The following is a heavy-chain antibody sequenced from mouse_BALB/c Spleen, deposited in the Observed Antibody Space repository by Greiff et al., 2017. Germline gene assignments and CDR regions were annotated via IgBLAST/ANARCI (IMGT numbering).Heavy chain of an antibody. V-gene: IGHV1S81*02. D-gene: IGHD2-2*01. J-gene: IGHJ3*01. CDR3: TRYDGSFAY. Sequence: QVQLQHSGAELVKPGASVKLSCKASGYTFTSYYMYWVKQRPGQGLEWIGEINPSNGGTNFNEKFKSKATLTVDKSSSTAYMQLSSLTSEDSAVYYCTRYDGSFAYWGQGTLVTVSA. CDR2: INPSNGGT. CDR1: GYTFTSYY.